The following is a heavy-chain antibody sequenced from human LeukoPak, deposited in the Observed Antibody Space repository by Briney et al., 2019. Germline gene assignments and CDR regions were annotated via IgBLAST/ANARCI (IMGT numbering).Heavy chain of an antibody. CDR3: ARGPLQGPDY. Sequence: SGRSLRLSCAASGFTFSSYAMHWVRQAPGKGLEWVAVISYDGSNKYYADSVKGRFTISRDNSKNTLYLQMNSLRAEDTAVYYCARGPLQGPDYWGQGTLVTVSS. V-gene: IGHV3-30-3*01. CDR2: ISYDGSNK. CDR1: GFTFSSYA. D-gene: IGHD4-11*01. J-gene: IGHJ4*02.